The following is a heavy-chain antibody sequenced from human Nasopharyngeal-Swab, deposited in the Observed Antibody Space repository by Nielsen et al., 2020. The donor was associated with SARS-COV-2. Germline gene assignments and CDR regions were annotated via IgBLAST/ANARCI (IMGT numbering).Heavy chain of an antibody. V-gene: IGHV4-34*01. CDR3: ARRALRYFDWLLPYFDY. CDR1: GGSFSGYY. J-gene: IGHJ4*02. Sequence: SQTLSLTCAVYGGSFSGYYWSWIRQPPGKGLEWIGEINHSGSTNYNPSLKSRVIISVDTSKNQFSLKLSSVTAADTAVYYCARRALRYFDWLLPYFDYWGQGTLVTVSS. CDR2: INHSGST. D-gene: IGHD3-9*01.